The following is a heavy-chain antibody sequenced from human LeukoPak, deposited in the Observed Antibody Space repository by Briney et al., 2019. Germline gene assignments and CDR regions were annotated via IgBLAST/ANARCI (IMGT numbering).Heavy chain of an antibody. CDR3: ANWELTTVTTGLFVP. CDR2: ISGSGGST. V-gene: IGHV3-23*01. J-gene: IGHJ5*02. D-gene: IGHD4-17*01. Sequence: GGSLRLSRAASGFTFSSYAMSWVRLASGKGLEWVSAISGSGGSTYYADSVKGRFTISRDNSKNTLYLQMNSLRAEDTAVYYRANWELTTVTTGLFVPWGQGTLVTVSS. CDR1: GFTFSSYA.